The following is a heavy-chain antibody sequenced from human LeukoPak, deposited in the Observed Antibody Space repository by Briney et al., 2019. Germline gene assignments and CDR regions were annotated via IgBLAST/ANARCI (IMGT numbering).Heavy chain of an antibody. V-gene: IGHV3-23*01. Sequence: GGSLRLSCVISGFTFTDFAMTWVRQAPGKGLEWVSSISFTGARTYYADSVKGRFTISRDNSKNTLYLQMNSLRAEDTAVYYCAKIIAVAANNDYWGQGTLVTVSS. CDR3: AKIIAVAANNDY. J-gene: IGHJ4*02. CDR1: GFTFTDFA. CDR2: ISFTGART. D-gene: IGHD6-19*01.